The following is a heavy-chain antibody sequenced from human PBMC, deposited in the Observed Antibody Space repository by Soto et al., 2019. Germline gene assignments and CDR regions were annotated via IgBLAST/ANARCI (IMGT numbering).Heavy chain of an antibody. CDR1: GYTFTSYY. J-gene: IGHJ3*02. D-gene: IGHD1-26*01. CDR2: INPSGGST. Sequence: ASVKVSCKASGYTFTSYYMHWVRQAPGQGLEWMGIINPSGGSTSYAQKFQGRVTMTRDTSTSTVDMELSSLRSEDTAVYYGHGGSYYDAFDIWGQGTMVTVSS. V-gene: IGHV1-46*01. CDR3: HGGSYYDAFDI.